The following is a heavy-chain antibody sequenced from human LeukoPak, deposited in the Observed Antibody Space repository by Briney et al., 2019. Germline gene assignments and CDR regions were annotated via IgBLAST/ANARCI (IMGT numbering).Heavy chain of an antibody. D-gene: IGHD1-26*01. CDR3: ARVGSGSSLYYYYYYYMDV. CDR1: GDSISNYY. V-gene: IGHV4-59*01. CDR2: IYYSGTT. Sequence: NPSETLSLTCTVSGDSISNYYWSWIRQPPGKGLEWIGYIYYSGTTNYNPSLKSRVTMSVDTSKNQFSLKLSSVTAADTAVYYCARVGSGSSLYYYYYYYMDVWGKGTTVTVSS. J-gene: IGHJ6*03.